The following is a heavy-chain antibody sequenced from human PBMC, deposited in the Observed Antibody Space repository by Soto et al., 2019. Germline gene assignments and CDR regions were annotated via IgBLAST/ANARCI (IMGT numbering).Heavy chain of an antibody. J-gene: IGHJ4*02. Sequence: PGGSLRLSCAASGYTFSSYAMSWVRQAPGKGLEWVSGISGSGGSTYYADSVKGRFTISRDNSKNTLYLQMNSLRVEDTAAYYCAKSHVKSDWSGYPIVDYWGQGTLVTVSS. CDR2: ISGSGGST. CDR1: GYTFSSYA. CDR3: AKSHVKSDWSGYPIVDY. D-gene: IGHD3-3*01. V-gene: IGHV3-23*01.